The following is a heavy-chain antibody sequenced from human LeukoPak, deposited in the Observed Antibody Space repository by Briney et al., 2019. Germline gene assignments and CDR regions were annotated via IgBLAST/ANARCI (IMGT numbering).Heavy chain of an antibody. D-gene: IGHD2-2*01. Sequence: GGSLRLSCAASGFTFSSYAMSWVRQAPGKGLEWVSAISGSGGSTYYADSVKGRFTISRDNSKNTLYLRMNSLRAEDTAVYYCAKASWDIVVVPAANFDYWGQGTLVTVSS. CDR1: GFTFSSYA. V-gene: IGHV3-23*01. J-gene: IGHJ4*02. CDR3: AKASWDIVVVPAANFDY. CDR2: ISGSGGST.